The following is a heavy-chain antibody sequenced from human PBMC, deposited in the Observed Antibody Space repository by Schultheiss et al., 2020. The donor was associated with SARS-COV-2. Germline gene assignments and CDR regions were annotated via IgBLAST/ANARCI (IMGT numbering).Heavy chain of an antibody. D-gene: IGHD4-17*01. CDR2: IKSKTDGGTT. CDR1: GFIFKTSG. J-gene: IGHJ6*02. Sequence: GGSLRLSCATSGFIFKTSGMSWLRQPPGKGLEWVGRIKSKTDGGTTDYAAPVKGRFTISRDDSKNTLYLQMNSLKTEDTAVYYCTTAGHGDPATFGMDVWGQGTTVTVSS. V-gene: IGHV3-15*01. CDR3: TTAGHGDPATFGMDV.